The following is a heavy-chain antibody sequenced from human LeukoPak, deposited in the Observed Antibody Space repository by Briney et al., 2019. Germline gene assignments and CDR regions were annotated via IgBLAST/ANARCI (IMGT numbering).Heavy chain of an antibody. Sequence: GESLKISCKGSGDSFTSYWIGWVGQMPGKGLEWMGIIYPGDSDTRYSPSFQGQVTISADKSISTAYLQWSSLKASDTAMYYCSRRPYCGGDCYPSYWFDPWGQGTLVTVSS. CDR3: SRRPYCGGDCYPSYWFDP. CDR1: GDSFTSYW. V-gene: IGHV5-51*01. D-gene: IGHD2-21*02. J-gene: IGHJ5*02. CDR2: IYPGDSDT.